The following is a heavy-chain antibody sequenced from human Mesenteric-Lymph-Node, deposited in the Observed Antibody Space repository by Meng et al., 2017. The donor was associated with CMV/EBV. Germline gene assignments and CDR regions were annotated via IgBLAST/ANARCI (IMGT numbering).Heavy chain of an antibody. V-gene: IGHV3-66*01. J-gene: IGHJ4*02. D-gene: IGHD3-10*01. CDR2: IYRGDNT. Sequence: DVHPVGSGGGLVQPGGSLRLSCAASGFNVRDKYMSWVRQAPGKGLEWVCIIYRGDNTYYIDSVKDRFTVSRDNSKNTMYLQMNSLRVEDTAVYYCTGDSVSNPNLDYWGQGTLVTVSS. CDR3: TGDSVSNPNLDY. CDR1: GFNVRDKY.